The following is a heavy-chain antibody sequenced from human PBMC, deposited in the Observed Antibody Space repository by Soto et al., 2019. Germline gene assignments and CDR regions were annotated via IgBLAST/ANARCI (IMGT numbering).Heavy chain of an antibody. CDR2: IYSGGST. J-gene: IGHJ4*02. V-gene: IGHV3-53*04. CDR3: ARGTVAGLDY. CDR1: GFTVSSNY. Sequence: EVQLVESGGGLVQPGGSLRLSCAASGFTVSSNYMSWVRQAPGKGLEWVSVIYSGGSTYYADSVTGRFTISSHNSKNTLYRQMNSLRAEDTAVYYCARGTVAGLDYWGQGTLVTVSS. D-gene: IGHD6-19*01.